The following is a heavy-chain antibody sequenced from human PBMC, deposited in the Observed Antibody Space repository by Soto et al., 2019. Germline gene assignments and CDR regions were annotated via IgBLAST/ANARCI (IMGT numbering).Heavy chain of an antibody. CDR2: IYHSGST. CDR1: GYSISSGYY. D-gene: IGHD6-13*01. J-gene: IGHJ4*02. V-gene: IGHV4-38-2*02. CDR3: ARDGEYSSSSLVEY. Sequence: TENLRVTCGVSGYSISSGYYWGWIRQPPGKGLEWIGSIYHSGSTYYNPSLKSRVTISVDTSKNQFSLKLSSVTAADTAVYYGARDGEYSSSSLVEYWGQGTRVTVS.